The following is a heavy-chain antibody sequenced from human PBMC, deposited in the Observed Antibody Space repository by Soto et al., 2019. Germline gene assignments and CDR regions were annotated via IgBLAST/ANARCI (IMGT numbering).Heavy chain of an antibody. J-gene: IGHJ4*02. Sequence: QVQLVESGGGVVQPGRSLRLSCAASGFTFSSYAMHWVRQAPGKGLEWVAVISYDGSNKYYADSVKGRFTISRDNSKNTLYLQMNSLRAEDTAVYYCAKSTPDGYDSSGYHFDYWGQGTLVTVSS. D-gene: IGHD3-22*01. CDR3: AKSTPDGYDSSGYHFDY. CDR1: GFTFSSYA. CDR2: ISYDGSNK. V-gene: IGHV3-30-3*02.